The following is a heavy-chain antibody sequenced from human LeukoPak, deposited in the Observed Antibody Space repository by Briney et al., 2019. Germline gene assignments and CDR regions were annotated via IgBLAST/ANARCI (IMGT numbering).Heavy chain of an antibody. V-gene: IGHV1-18*01. CDR3: AGHLTTLDSYAFDI. D-gene: IGHD4-11*01. J-gene: IGHJ3*02. CDR1: GYTFTSYG. CDR2: ISAYNGNT. Sequence: ASVKVSCKASGYTFTSYGIIWVRQAPGQGLEWMGWISAYNGNTNYAQKLQGRVTMTTDTSTSTAYMELRSLRSDDTAVYYCAGHLTTLDSYAFDIWGQGTMVTVSS.